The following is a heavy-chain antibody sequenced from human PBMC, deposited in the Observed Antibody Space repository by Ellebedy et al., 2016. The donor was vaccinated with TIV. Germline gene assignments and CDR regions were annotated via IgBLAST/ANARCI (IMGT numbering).Heavy chain of an antibody. CDR3: ATDLRYCSNDVCFKRYDAFDI. CDR2: MNPNSGNT. J-gene: IGHJ3*02. D-gene: IGHD2-8*01. CDR1: GYTFTSYD. Sequence: AASVKVSCKASGYTFTSYDINWVRQATGQGLEWMGWMNPNSGNTGYAQKFQGRVTMTRNNTISTAYMELSSLRSEDTAVYYCATDLRYCSNDVCFKRYDAFDIWGQGTMVTVSS. V-gene: IGHV1-8*01.